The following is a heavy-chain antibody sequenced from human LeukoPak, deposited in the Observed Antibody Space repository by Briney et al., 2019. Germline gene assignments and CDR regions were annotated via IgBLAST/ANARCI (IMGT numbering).Heavy chain of an antibody. CDR1: GGSISSGSYY. Sequence: SETLSLTCTVSGGSISSGSYYWSWIRQPAGKGLEWIGRIYTSGNTYYNPSLKSRVTISVATSKNQFSLKLSSVTAADTAVYYCARSSSGFLDYWGQGTLVTVSS. D-gene: IGHD3-22*01. CDR2: IYTSGNT. CDR3: ARSSSGFLDY. V-gene: IGHV4-61*02. J-gene: IGHJ4*02.